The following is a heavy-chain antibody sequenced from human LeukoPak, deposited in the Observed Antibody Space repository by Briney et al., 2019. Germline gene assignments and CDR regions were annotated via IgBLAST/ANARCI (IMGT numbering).Heavy chain of an antibody. CDR3: AREGSGSYYYNYYYMDV. CDR1: GGSISSSTYY. J-gene: IGHJ6*03. Sequence: SETLSLTCTVSGGSISSSTYYWGWIRQPPGKGLEWIGSIYYSGTTYYNPSLKSRVTISVDTSRNLFSLNLSSVIAADTAVYYCAREGSGSYYYNYYYMDVWGKGTTVTVSS. D-gene: IGHD1-26*01. CDR2: IYYSGTT. V-gene: IGHV4-39*02.